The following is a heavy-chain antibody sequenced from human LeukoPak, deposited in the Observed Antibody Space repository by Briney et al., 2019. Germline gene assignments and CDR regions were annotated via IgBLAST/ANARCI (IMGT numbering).Heavy chain of an antibody. V-gene: IGHV3-30-3*01. CDR2: ISYDGSNK. CDR1: GITFSTYA. D-gene: IGHD3-9*01. CDR3: VGQNYDVLTGYAPLDL. J-gene: IGHJ5*02. Sequence: PGRSLRLSCAASGITFSTYAMHWVRQAPGKGLEWVTVISYDGSNKQYADSVKGRFTISRENSKNTLYLQMNSLKPEDTAVYYCVGQNYDVLTGYAPLDLWGQGTLVTASS.